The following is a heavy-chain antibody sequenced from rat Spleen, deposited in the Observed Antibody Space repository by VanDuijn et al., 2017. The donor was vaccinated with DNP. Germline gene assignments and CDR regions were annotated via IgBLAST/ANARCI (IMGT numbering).Heavy chain of an antibody. Sequence: EVQVLESGGGLVQPGNSLKLSCATSGFTFSTAWMYWYRQFPEKRLEWVARIKAKSNNYATDYTESVKGRFTISRNDSKSSIYLQMNNLKEEDTAIYYCACEGLRFDYWGQGTMFTVSS. CDR2: IKAKSNNYAT. D-gene: IGHD1-11*01. CDR1: GFTFSTAW. CDR3: ACEGLRFDY. V-gene: IGHV6-6*01. J-gene: IGHJ1*01.